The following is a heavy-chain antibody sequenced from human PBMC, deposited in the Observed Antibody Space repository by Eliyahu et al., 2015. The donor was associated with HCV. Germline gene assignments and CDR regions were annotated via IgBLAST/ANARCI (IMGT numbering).Heavy chain of an antibody. Sequence: QVQLVASGGGVVQPGRSLRLXCAAXGFRLXRYAIPWVRQAPGKGLEWLALLSDDGTEQSYADSVEGRFTISKDSRRRTIFLQMTNLRPEDTSLYYCARDVVGLYGRDAFDIWAQGTMVTVSA. D-gene: IGHD2-21*01. CDR2: LSDDGTEQ. V-gene: IGHV3-30*04. CDR1: GFRLXRYA. CDR3: ARDVVGLYGRDAFDI. J-gene: IGHJ3*02.